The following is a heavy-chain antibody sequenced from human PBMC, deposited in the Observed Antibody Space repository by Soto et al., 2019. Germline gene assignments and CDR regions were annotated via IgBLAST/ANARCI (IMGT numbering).Heavy chain of an antibody. J-gene: IGHJ2*01. CDR2: IRSKSYGKTT. Sequence: SLRLSCSTSGFTFGDYGMTWFRQAPGKGLEWVGLIRSKSYGKTTEYAASATDRFTISRDDSKRIAYLQMNSLKADDTAVYYCTRERWDYDDPKWYFDLWGRGTLVTVSS. V-gene: IGHV3-49*03. D-gene: IGHD4-17*01. CDR3: TRERWDYDDPKWYFDL. CDR1: GFTFGDYG.